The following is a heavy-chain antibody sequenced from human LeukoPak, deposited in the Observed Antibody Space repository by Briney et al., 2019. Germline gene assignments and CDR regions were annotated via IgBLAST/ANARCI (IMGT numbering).Heavy chain of an antibody. CDR1: GGTFSNYA. V-gene: IGHV1-69*05. CDR2: IIPIFGTT. J-gene: IGHJ3*02. D-gene: IGHD3-10*01. CDR3: ARSPVRDAFDI. Sequence: ASVKVSCKAAGGTFSNYAISWVRQAPGQGLEWMGRIIPIFGTTNYAQKFHGRVTIITDGSTSTAYVELSSLRSEDTAVYYCARSPVRDAFDIWGQGTMVTVSS.